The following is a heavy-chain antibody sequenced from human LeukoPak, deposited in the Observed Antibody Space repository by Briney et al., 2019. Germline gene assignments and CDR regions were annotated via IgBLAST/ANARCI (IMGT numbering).Heavy chain of an antibody. D-gene: IGHD6-13*01. J-gene: IGHJ6*03. CDR2: IYYSGST. CDR3: ARGSAGYYYYYMDV. V-gene: IGHV4-59*01. CDR1: GGSISSYY. Sequence: SETLSLTCRVSGGSISSYYWSWIRQPPGKGLEWIGYIYYSGSTNYNPSLKSRVTISVDTSRNQFSLKLSSVTAADTAVYYCARGSAGYYYYYMDVWGKGTTVTISS.